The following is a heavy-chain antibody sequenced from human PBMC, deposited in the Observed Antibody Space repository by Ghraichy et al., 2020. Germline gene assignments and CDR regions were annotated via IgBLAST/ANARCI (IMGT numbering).Heavy chain of an antibody. Sequence: SETLSLTCAVYGGSFSGYYWSWIRQPPGKGLEWIGEINHSGSTNYNPSLKSRVTISVDTSKNQFSLKLSSVTAADTAVYYCARGRVGIAARRGWFDPWGQGTLVTVSS. CDR3: ARGRVGIAARRGWFDP. V-gene: IGHV4-34*01. D-gene: IGHD6-6*01. CDR2: INHSGST. J-gene: IGHJ5*02. CDR1: GGSFSGYY.